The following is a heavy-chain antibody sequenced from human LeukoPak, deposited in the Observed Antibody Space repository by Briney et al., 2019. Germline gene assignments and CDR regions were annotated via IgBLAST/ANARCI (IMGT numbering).Heavy chain of an antibody. D-gene: IGHD3-22*01. V-gene: IGHV3-7*01. J-gene: IGHJ4*02. CDR1: GFTFSSYW. Sequence: GRSLRLSCAVSGFTFSSYWMSWVRQAPGKGLEWVANIKQDGSDKYYVDSVKGRFTISRDNGKNSLSLQMNSLRAEDTAVYYCARGYYDSGGHGHYYFDYWGQGTLVTVSS. CDR3: ARGYYDSGGHGHYYFDY. CDR2: IKQDGSDK.